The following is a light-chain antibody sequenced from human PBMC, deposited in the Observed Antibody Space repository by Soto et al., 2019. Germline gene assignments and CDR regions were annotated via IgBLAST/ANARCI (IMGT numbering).Light chain of an antibody. CDR1: SSHVGGYNY. CDR3: FSYAGSYTYV. CDR2: DVS. J-gene: IGLJ1*01. V-gene: IGLV2-11*01. Sequence: QAAMTEPRPVSLSPRQSVTICCTGTSSHVGGYNYVSWYQQHPGKAPNLMIYDVSKRPSGVPDRFSGSKSGNTASLTISGLQAEDEADYYCFSYAGSYTYVFGTGTKVTXL.